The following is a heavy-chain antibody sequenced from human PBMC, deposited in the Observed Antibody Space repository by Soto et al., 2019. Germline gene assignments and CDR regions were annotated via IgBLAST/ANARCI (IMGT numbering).Heavy chain of an antibody. D-gene: IGHD3-9*01. V-gene: IGHV3-30*18. Sequence: QVQLVESGGGVVQPGRSLRLSCAASGFTFSSYGMHWVRQAPGKGLEWVAVISDDGSNKYYADSVKGRFTISRDNSKNTLYLQMNSLRAEDTAVYYCAKEGHHYEILTCYRSYYGMDVWGQGTTVTVSS. CDR1: GFTFSSYG. J-gene: IGHJ6*02. CDR2: ISDDGSNK. CDR3: AKEGHHYEILTCYRSYYGMDV.